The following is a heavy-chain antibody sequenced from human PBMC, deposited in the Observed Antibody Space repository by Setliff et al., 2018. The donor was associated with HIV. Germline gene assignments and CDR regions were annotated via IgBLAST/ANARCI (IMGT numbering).Heavy chain of an antibody. Sequence: ASVKVSCKASGYSFTGYYMHWVRQAPGQGLEWMGWMNPSTGGTRFAQKFEDRVTMTRDLSTSTVYMELTRLKSEDVAIYYCARDGINYDFWSGQNASNWFDPWGQGTLVTVSS. CDR3: ARDGINYDFWSGQNASNWFDP. V-gene: IGHV1-2*02. CDR1: GYSFTGYY. J-gene: IGHJ5*02. CDR2: MNPSTGGT. D-gene: IGHD3-3*01.